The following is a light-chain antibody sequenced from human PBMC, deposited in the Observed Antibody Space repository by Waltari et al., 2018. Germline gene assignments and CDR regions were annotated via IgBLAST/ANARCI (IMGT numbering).Light chain of an antibody. Sequence: EIVLTQSPATLSLSPGERATLSCRASQSVSSYLAWYQHEPGQAPRLLSYDASNRATGIPARFSGSGSGTDFTLTISSLEPENCAVYYCQQRSNWPRGTFGQGTKLEIK. V-gene: IGKV3-11*01. J-gene: IGKJ2*01. CDR2: DAS. CDR1: QSVSSY. CDR3: QQRSNWPRGT.